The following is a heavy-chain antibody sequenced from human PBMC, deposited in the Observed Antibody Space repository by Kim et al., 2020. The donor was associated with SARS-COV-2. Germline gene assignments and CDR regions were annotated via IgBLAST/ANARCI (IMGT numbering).Heavy chain of an antibody. CDR1: GYTFTSYY. V-gene: IGHV1-46*01. Sequence: ASVKVSCKASGYTFTSYYMHWVRQAPGQGLEWMGIINPSGGSTSYAQKFQGRVTMTRDTSTSTVYMELSSLRSEDTAVYYCARNPLRDYDILTGYYTDFDYWGQGTLVTVSS. CDR3: ARNPLRDYDILTGYYTDFDY. D-gene: IGHD3-9*01. CDR2: INPSGGST. J-gene: IGHJ4*02.